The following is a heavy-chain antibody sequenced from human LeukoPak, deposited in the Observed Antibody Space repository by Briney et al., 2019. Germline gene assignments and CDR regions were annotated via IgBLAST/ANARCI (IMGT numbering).Heavy chain of an antibody. D-gene: IGHD3-3*01. J-gene: IGHJ4*02. Sequence: ASVKVSCKASGYTFTSYDINWVRQATGQGLEWMGWTNPNSGGTNYAQKFQGRVTMTRDTSISTAYMELSRLRSDDTAVYYCARGADDFWSGYYYLVWGQGTLVTVSS. V-gene: IGHV1-2*02. CDR3: ARGADDFWSGYYYLV. CDR1: GYTFTSYD. CDR2: TNPNSGGT.